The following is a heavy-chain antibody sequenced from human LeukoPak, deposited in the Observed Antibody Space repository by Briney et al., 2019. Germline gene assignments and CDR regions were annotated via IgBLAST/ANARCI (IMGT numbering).Heavy chain of an antibody. J-gene: IGHJ4*02. Sequence: GGSLRLSCSASGFTFSNYAMHWVRQAPGKGLEYVSVISSDGGSTDYADSVKGRFTISRDNSKNTLYLQMSSLRAEDTAVYYCVKGTLGVSDYYNYWGQGTLVTVSS. CDR1: GFTFSNYA. CDR2: ISSDGGST. CDR3: VKGTLGVSDYYNY. D-gene: IGHD3-22*01. V-gene: IGHV3-64D*06.